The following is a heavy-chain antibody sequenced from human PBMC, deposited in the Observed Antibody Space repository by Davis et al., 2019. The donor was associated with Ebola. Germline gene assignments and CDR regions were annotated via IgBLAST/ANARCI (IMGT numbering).Heavy chain of an antibody. J-gene: IGHJ4*02. CDR1: GYTFTSYG. Sequence: ASVKVSCKASGYTFTSYGITWVRQAPGQGLEWMGWISAYNGNIKYAQKLQGRVTMTIDTLTSTAYMELRSLRSDDTAVYFCARDQAFGGTGTTDYWGQGTLVTVSS. CDR3: ARDQAFGGTGTTDY. V-gene: IGHV1-18*01. CDR2: ISAYNGNI. D-gene: IGHD1-1*01.